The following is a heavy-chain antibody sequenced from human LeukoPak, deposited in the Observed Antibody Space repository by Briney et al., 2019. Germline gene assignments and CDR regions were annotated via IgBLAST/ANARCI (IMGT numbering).Heavy chain of an antibody. Sequence: GGSLRLSCAASGFTFSSYEMNWVRQVPGKGLEWVSYISSSGSTIYYADSVKGRFTISRDNAKNSLSLQMNSLRVEDTAVYYCAGQSGYRYGQRGYWGQGALVTVSS. CDR1: GFTFSSYE. J-gene: IGHJ4*02. V-gene: IGHV3-48*03. D-gene: IGHD5-18*01. CDR2: ISSSGSTI. CDR3: AGQSGYRYGQRGY.